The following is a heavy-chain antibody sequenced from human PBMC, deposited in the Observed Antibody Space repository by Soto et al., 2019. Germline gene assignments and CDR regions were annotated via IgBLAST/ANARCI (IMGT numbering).Heavy chain of an antibody. V-gene: IGHV3-21*01. J-gene: IGHJ6*02. CDR1: GFTFSSYS. Sequence: GGSLTLSCAASGFTFSSYSMNWVRQAPGKGLEWVSSISSSSSYIYYADSVKGRFTISRDNAKNSLYLQMNSLRAEDTAVYYCARDHDGHYGMDVWGQGTTVTVSS. CDR3: ARDHDGHYGMDV. CDR2: ISSSSSYI.